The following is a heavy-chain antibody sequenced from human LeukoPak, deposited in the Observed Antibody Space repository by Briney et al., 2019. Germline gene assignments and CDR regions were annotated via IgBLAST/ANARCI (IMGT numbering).Heavy chain of an antibody. CDR2: INSDGSST. D-gene: IGHD3-22*01. CDR1: GFTFSSYW. V-gene: IGHV3-74*01. Sequence: GGSLRLSSAASGFTFSSYWMHWVRQAPGKGLVWVSRINSDGSSTSYADSVKGRFTISRDNAKNTLYLQMNSLRAEDTAVYYCAREGHDSSGYYYDYWGQGTLVTVSS. CDR3: AREGHDSSGYYYDY. J-gene: IGHJ4*02.